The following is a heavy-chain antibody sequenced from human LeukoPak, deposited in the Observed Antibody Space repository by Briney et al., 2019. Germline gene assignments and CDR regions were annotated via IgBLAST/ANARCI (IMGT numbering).Heavy chain of an antibody. V-gene: IGHV4-39*01. CDR2: VYYSGTT. CDR3: ARQYDSWSGYLAWFDP. D-gene: IGHD3-3*01. Sequence: SSETLSLTCAVSGVSFNNYYWSWVRQPPGKGLEWIGSVYYSGTTYYNPSLKSRVTISVDTSKNQFSLKLSSVTAADTAVYYCARQYDSWSGYLAWFDPWGQGTLVTVSS. J-gene: IGHJ5*02. CDR1: GVSFNNYY.